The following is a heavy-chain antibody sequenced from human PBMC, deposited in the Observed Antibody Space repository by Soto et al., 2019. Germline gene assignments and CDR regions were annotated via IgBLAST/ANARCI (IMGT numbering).Heavy chain of an antibody. CDR3: PRRYGASFDY. D-gene: IGHD4-17*01. Sequence: SETLSLTCAGSGGSISSGGYSWSWIRQPPGKGLEWIGYIYHSGSTYYTPSLTSRVTLSVDTSKNQFSLKLSSVTASATAVYYCPRRYGASFDYWGQGTLVTVSS. V-gene: IGHV4-30-2*02. CDR2: IYHSGST. J-gene: IGHJ4*02. CDR1: GGSISSGGYS.